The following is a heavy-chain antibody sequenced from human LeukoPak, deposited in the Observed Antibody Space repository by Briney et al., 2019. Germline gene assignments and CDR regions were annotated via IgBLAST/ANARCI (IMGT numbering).Heavy chain of an antibody. J-gene: IGHJ4*02. V-gene: IGHV4-59*01. CDR1: GAFINSYY. CDR2: VSYSGST. Sequence: SETLSLTCTVSGAFINSYYWNWIRQPPGKGLEWIGYVSYSGSTNYNPSLKSRVTMSVDTSKNQFSLKLNSVTAADTAVYYCARALEGLLHWGQGTLVTVSS. CDR3: ARALEGLLH. D-gene: IGHD1-26*01.